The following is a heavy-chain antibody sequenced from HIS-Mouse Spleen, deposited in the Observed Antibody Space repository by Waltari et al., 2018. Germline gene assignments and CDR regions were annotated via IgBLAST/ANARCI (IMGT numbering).Heavy chain of an antibody. D-gene: IGHD6-13*01. J-gene: IGHJ2*01. CDR2: IYYSGST. Sequence: QLQLQASGPGLVKPSETLSLTCTVSGGSISSRRYYWGWIRQPPGKGLEWIGSIYYSGSTYYNPSLKSRVTISVDTSKNQFSLKLSSVTAADTAVYYCAREIPYSSSWYDWYFDLWGRGTLVTVSS. V-gene: IGHV4-39*07. CDR1: GGSISSRRYY. CDR3: AREIPYSSSWYDWYFDL.